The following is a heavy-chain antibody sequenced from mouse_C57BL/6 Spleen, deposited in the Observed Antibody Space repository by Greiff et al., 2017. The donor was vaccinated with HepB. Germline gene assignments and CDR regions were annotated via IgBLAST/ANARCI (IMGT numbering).Heavy chain of an antibody. V-gene: IGHV1-69*01. Sequence: QVQLQQPGAELVMPGASVKLSCKASGYTFTSYWMHWVKQRPGQGLEWIGEIDPSDSYTNYNQKFKGKSTLTVDKSSSTAYMQLSSLTSEDSAVYYCARRKAYYSNYGVFYYAMDYWGQGTSVTVAS. CDR1: GYTFTSYW. CDR2: IDPSDSYT. CDR3: ARRKAYYSNYGVFYYAMDY. J-gene: IGHJ4*01. D-gene: IGHD2-5*01.